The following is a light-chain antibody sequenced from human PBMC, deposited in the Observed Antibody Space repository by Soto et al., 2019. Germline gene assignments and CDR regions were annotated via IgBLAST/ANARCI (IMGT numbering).Light chain of an antibody. V-gene: IGLV2-14*01. CDR2: DVS. Sequence: ALTQPASVSGSPGQSITISCTGTSSDVGGYNYVSWYQQHPGKAPKLMIYDVSNRPSGVSNRFSGSKSGNTASLTISGLQAEDEADYYCSSYTSSTTYVFGTGTKLTVL. CDR1: SSDVGGYNY. J-gene: IGLJ1*01. CDR3: SSYTSSTTYV.